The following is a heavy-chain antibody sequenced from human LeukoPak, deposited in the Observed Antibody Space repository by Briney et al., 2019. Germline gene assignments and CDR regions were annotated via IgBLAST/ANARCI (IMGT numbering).Heavy chain of an antibody. Sequence: GRSLRLSCAASGFTFSSYGMHWVRQAPGKGLEWVAVISYDGSNKYYADSVKGRFTISRDNSKNTLYLQMNSLRAEDTAVYYCAKDDTSDYYYGMDVWGQGTTVTVSS. CDR2: ISYDGSNK. CDR1: GFTFSSYG. V-gene: IGHV3-30*18. CDR3: AKDDTSDYYYGMDV. J-gene: IGHJ6*02.